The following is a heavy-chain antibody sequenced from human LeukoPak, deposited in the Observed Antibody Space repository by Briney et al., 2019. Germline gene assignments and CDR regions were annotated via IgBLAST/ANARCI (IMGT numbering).Heavy chain of an antibody. D-gene: IGHD6-19*01. CDR1: GFTFSSYW. Sequence: PGGSLRLSCAASGFTFSSYWMSWVRQAPGKGLEWVANIKQDGSEKYYVDSVKGRFTISRDNAKNSLYPQMNSLRAEDTAVYYCARVSYSSGWYYFDYWGQGTLVTVSS. CDR3: ARVSYSSGWYYFDY. V-gene: IGHV3-7*01. J-gene: IGHJ4*02. CDR2: IKQDGSEK.